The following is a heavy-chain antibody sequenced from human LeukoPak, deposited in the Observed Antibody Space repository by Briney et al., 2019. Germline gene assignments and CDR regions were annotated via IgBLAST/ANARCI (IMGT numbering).Heavy chain of an antibody. J-gene: IGHJ4*02. D-gene: IGHD3-16*01. V-gene: IGHV4-39*07. Sequence: PSETLSLTCSASGGSISSSSYYWGWIRQPPGKGLEWIGSIYYSGSTYYNPSLKSRVTISVDTSKNQFSLKLSSVTAADTAVYYCARRGPYFDYWGQGTLVTVSS. CDR2: IYYSGST. CDR1: GGSISSSSYY. CDR3: ARRGPYFDY.